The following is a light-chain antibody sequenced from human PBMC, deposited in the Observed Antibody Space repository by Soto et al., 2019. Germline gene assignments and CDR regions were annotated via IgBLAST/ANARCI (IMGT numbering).Light chain of an antibody. Sequence: QSALTQPASVSGSPGQSITISCTGTSSDVGGYNYVSWYQHHPGKAPKLMISEVTNRPSGVSNRFSGSKSGNTASLTISGLQAEDEADYYCSSYVSTYRAVFGTGTNVTVL. J-gene: IGLJ1*01. CDR2: EVT. CDR3: SSYVSTYRAV. CDR1: SSDVGGYNY. V-gene: IGLV2-14*01.